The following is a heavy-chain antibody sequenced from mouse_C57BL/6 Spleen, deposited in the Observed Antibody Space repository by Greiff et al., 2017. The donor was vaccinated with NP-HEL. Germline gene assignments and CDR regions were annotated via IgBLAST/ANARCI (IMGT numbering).Heavy chain of an antibody. J-gene: IGHJ1*03. V-gene: IGHV1-42*01. CDR3: ARPLITTVVEDWYFDV. D-gene: IGHD1-1*01. Sequence: EVKLMESGPELVKPGASVKISCKASGYSFTGYYMNWVKQSPEKSLEWIGEINPSTGGTTYNQKFKAKATLTVDKSSSTAYMQLKSLTSEDSAVYYCARPLITTVVEDWYFDVWGTGTTVTVSS. CDR2: INPSTGGT. CDR1: GYSFTGYY.